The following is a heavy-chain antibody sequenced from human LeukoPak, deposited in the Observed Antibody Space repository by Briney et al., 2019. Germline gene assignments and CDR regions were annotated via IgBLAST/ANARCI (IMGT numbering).Heavy chain of an antibody. D-gene: IGHD2-21*02. Sequence: GSLSLSFSASGFTFISYWMSWVRQAPGKGGEWVATIKQDGSEKYYLDSVKGRFTISTDNAKNSLYLQMNSLRAEDTAVYYCARRQGDYYYYYGMDVWGQGTTVTVSS. J-gene: IGHJ6*02. V-gene: IGHV3-7*01. CDR2: IKQDGSEK. CDR1: GFTFISYW. CDR3: ARRQGDYYYYYGMDV.